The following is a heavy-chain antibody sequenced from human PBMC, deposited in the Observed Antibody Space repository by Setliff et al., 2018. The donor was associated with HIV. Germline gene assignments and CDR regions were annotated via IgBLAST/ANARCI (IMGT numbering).Heavy chain of an antibody. CDR1: GYSFSSFW. D-gene: IGHD5-12*01. V-gene: IGHV5-51*01. CDR3: ARHGGYNPLDY. J-gene: IGHJ4*02. Sequence: PGESLKISCKASGYSFSSFWIGWVRQMPGKGLEWMAIIYPGNSETTYSPSFQGQVTISADKSISTAYLQWSSLKASDTAMYYCARHGGYNPLDYWGQGTLVTVSS. CDR2: IYPGNSET.